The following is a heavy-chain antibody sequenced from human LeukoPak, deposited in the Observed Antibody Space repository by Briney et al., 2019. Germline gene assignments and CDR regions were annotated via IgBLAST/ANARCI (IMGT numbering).Heavy chain of an antibody. J-gene: IGHJ4*02. CDR3: AKDGVNGGLFEY. CDR1: GFTVSSNY. Sequence: GGSLRLSCAASGFTVSSNYMSWVRQAPGKGLEWVTVISYDGNTKYYADSVKGRFTVSRDTSKNALYLQMNSLRAEDTAVYYCAKDGVNGGLFEYWGQGTLVTVSS. CDR2: ISYDGNTK. D-gene: IGHD4-23*01. V-gene: IGHV3-30*18.